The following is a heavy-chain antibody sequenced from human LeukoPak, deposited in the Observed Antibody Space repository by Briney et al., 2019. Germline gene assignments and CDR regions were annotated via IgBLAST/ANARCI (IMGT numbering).Heavy chain of an antibody. V-gene: IGHV3-23*01. CDR1: GFTFSSYA. D-gene: IGHD4-11*01. Sequence: GGSLRLSCAASGFTFSSYAMSWVRQAPGEGLEWVSAISGSGGSTYYADSVKGRFTISRDNSKNTLYLQMNSLRAEDTAVYYCAKTGSNRRNYYYYYMDVWGKGTTVTVSS. CDR2: ISGSGGST. J-gene: IGHJ6*03. CDR3: AKTGSNRRNYYYYYMDV.